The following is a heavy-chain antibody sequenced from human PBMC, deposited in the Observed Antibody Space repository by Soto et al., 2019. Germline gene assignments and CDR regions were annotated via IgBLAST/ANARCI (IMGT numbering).Heavy chain of an antibody. CDR1: GYSFNSYW. Sequence: GESLNISCKGSGYSFNSYWLRWVRQISCKGRAWICHIDPCDPYTNYSPPFQGHVTIPADKSISTAYLQWSSLKASDTAMYYCARPQKGDSSGGGWGIGYYYDGMDVWGQGTRVTVSS. D-gene: IGHD6-19*01. CDR3: ARPQKGDSSGGGWGIGYYYDGMDV. V-gene: IGHV5-10-1*01. J-gene: IGHJ6*02. CDR2: IDPCDPYT.